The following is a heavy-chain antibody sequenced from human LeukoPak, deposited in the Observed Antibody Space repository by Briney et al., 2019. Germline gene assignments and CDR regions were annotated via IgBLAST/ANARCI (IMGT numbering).Heavy chain of an antibody. CDR2: IYTSGST. D-gene: IGHD5-18*01. Sequence: PSETLSLTCTVSGGSISSYYWSWIRQPAGKGLEWIGRIYTSGSTNYNPSLKSRVTMSVDTSKNQFSLKLSSVTAADTAVYYCARASPRVHSYGQRKYYFDYWGQGTLVTVSS. CDR1: GGSISSYY. J-gene: IGHJ4*02. CDR3: ARASPRVHSYGQRKYYFDY. V-gene: IGHV4-4*07.